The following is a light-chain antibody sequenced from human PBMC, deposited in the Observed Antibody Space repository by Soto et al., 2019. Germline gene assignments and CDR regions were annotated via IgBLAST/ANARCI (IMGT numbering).Light chain of an antibody. V-gene: IGKV3-15*01. J-gene: IGKJ5*01. CDR2: GAS. CDR1: QSVGSRF. Sequence: EIVFTQSPGTLSLSPGERATLSCRASQSVGSRFLAWYQQKPGQAPRLLIYGASTRATGIPARFSGSGSGTEFTLTISSLQSEDFAVYYCQQYNNWPPITFGQGTRLEIK. CDR3: QQYNNWPPIT.